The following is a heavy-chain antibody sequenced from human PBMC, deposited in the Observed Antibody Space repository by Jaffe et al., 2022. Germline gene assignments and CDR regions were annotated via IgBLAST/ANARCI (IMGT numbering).Heavy chain of an antibody. Sequence: EVQLVESGGGLVQPGGSLRLSCAASGFTFSSYEMNWVRQAPGKGLEWVSYISSSGSTIYYADSVKGRFTISRDNAKNSLYLQMNSLRAEDTAVYYCARLATILEAFDYWGQGTLVTVSS. V-gene: IGHV3-48*03. CDR1: GFTFSSYE. D-gene: IGHD5-12*01. J-gene: IGHJ4*02. CDR2: ISSSGSTI. CDR3: ARLATILEAFDY.